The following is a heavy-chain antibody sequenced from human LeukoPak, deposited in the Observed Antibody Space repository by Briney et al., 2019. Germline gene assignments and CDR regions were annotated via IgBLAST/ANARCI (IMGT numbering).Heavy chain of an antibody. D-gene: IGHD1-14*01. CDR2: IYYSGST. CDR1: GGSISSSSYY. Sequence: SSETVSLTCTVSGGSISSSSYYWGRIRQPPGKGLEWIGSIYYSGSTYYNPSLKSRVTISVDTSKNQFSLKLSSVTAADTAVYYCARRKRIGTKSAWGYWGQGTPVTVSS. J-gene: IGHJ4*02. CDR3: ARRKRIGTKSAWGY. V-gene: IGHV4-39*01.